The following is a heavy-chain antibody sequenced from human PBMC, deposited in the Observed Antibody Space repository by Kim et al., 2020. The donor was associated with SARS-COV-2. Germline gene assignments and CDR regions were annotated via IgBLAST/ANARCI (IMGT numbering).Heavy chain of an antibody. CDR2: IWYDGSNI. CDR3: ASGLGQYLGSGNEHAWYGLDV. D-gene: IGHD3-10*01. V-gene: IGHV3-30*02. Sequence: GGSLRLSCAVSGFTFSNYGMHWVRQAPGKGLEWVAIIWYDGSNIDYADSVKGRFTISRDNFKNTLYLEMNSLRVDDTAVYYCASGLGQYLGSGNEHAWYGLDVWGQGTTVTVSS. CDR1: GFTFSNYG. J-gene: IGHJ6*02.